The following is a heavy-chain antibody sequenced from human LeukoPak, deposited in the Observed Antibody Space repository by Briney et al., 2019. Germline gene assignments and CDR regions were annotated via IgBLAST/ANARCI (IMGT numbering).Heavy chain of an antibody. CDR1: GFTFDDYA. Sequence: PGGSLRLSCAASGFTFDDYAMHWVRQAPGKGLEWVSGISWNSGSIGYADSVKGRFTISRDNAKNSLYLQMNSLRAEDTALYYCAKDVSYGGSYDALDYWGQGTLVTVSS. J-gene: IGHJ4*02. CDR3: AKDVSYGGSYDALDY. D-gene: IGHD1-26*01. V-gene: IGHV3-9*01. CDR2: ISWNSGSI.